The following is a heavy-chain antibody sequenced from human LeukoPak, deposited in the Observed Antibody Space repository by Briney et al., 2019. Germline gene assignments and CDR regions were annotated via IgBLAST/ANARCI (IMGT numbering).Heavy chain of an antibody. CDR1: GFTFSSYG. Sequence: SGRSLRLSCAASGFTFSSYGMHWVRQAPGKGLEWVAVISYDGSNKYYADSVKGRFTISRDNTKNTLYLQMNSLRAEDTAVYYGAKPGLAWKPGSWFDPWGQGTLVTVSS. V-gene: IGHV3-30*18. J-gene: IGHJ5*02. CDR2: ISYDGSNK. CDR3: AKPGLAWKPGSWFDP. D-gene: IGHD1-1*01.